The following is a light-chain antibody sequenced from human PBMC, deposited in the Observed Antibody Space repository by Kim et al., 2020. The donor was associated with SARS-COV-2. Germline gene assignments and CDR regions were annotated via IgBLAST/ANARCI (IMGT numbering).Light chain of an antibody. J-gene: IGLJ3*02. V-gene: IGLV3-21*04. CDR2: NDT. Sequence: ALGKTASVPRVGHNIGSISLHCYQQKPGLAPVLVIYNDTGRPSAIPERFSVSSAGNTATLTIGRVEYGDEVDYYCQVWDSSSDHWVFGGGTQLTV. CDR3: QVWDSSSDHWV. CDR1: NIGSIS.